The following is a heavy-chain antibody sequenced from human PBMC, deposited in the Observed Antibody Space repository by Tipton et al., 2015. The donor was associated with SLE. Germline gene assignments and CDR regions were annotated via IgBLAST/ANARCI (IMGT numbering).Heavy chain of an antibody. CDR1: GASIGSSSSS. Sequence: TLSLTCIVSGASIGSSSSSWAWIRQSPNKGLEWIGNIYYDGNTYYNPSLESRVSISLDTSKNQFSLKMSSVTAADTAIYYCAREGDSSANFYYHGVNVWGQGTTVTVSS. V-gene: IGHV4-39*07. CDR3: AREGDSSANFYYHGVNV. CDR2: IYYDGNT. D-gene: IGHD2-21*01. J-gene: IGHJ6*02.